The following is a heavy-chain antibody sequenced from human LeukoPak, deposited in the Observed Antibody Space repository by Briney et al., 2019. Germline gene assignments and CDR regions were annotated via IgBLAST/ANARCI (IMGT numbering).Heavy chain of an antibody. CDR3: ARGPHYQDSSGPLDS. D-gene: IGHD3-22*01. J-gene: IGHJ4*02. V-gene: IGHV4-4*07. Sequence: SETLSLTCTVPGGSISSDYWSWIRQPAGKGLEWIGRIYTSGSTNYNSSLKSRVTMSVDTSKNQFSLKLSSVTAADTAVYYCARGPHYQDSSGPLDSWGQGTLVTVSS. CDR2: IYTSGST. CDR1: GGSISSDY.